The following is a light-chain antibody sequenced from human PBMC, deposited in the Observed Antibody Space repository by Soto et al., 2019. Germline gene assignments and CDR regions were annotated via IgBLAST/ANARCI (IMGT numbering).Light chain of an antibody. J-gene: IGKJ4*01. CDR3: QKHDNAPLT. CDR2: TSS. V-gene: IGKV1-27*01. Sequence: DIQMTQSPSSLSASVGDRVTITCQASQDISNYLSWYQQKPGKVPKLLIYTSSTLQSGVPSRFSGSGSGTDFTLTISSLQPEDVATYYCQKHDNAPLTFVGGTKVDIK. CDR1: QDISNY.